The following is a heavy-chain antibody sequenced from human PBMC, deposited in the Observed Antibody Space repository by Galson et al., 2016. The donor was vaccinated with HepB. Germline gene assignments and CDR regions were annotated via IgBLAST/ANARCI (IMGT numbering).Heavy chain of an antibody. CDR2: ISRTSSYK. V-gene: IGHV3-21*01. CDR3: ARDTKDFWP. CDR1: GFSFSSYS. J-gene: IGHJ5*02. D-gene: IGHD3-3*01. Sequence: SLRLSCAASGFSFSSYSMNWVRQAPGKGLEWVSTISRTSSYKHYADSVKGRFTISRDNAKNSLFLQMNSLTVKDTAVYYCARDTKDFWPWGQGSLVTVSS.